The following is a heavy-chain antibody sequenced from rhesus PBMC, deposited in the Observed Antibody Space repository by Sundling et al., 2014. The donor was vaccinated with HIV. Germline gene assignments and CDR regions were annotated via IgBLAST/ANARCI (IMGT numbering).Heavy chain of an antibody. V-gene: IGHV4-65*02. CDR3: AVDCSGIYCYAGLDY. CDR1: GGSIRSSNW. J-gene: IGHJ4*01. CDR2: IYGNSAST. D-gene: IGHD2-27*01. Sequence: QVQLQESGPGLVKPSETLSLTCAVSGGSIRSSNWWNWIRQPPGKGLEWIGSIYGNSASTYYNPSLKNRVTISKDTSKNQFSLKLSSVTAADTAVYYCAVDCSGIYCYAGLDYWGQGVLVTVSS.